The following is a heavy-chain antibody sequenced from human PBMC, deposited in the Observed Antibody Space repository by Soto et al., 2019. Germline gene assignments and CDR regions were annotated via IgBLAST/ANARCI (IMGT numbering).Heavy chain of an antibody. V-gene: IGHV3-23*01. D-gene: IGHD1-1*01. CDR1: GFTFSSYA. CDR2: ISGSGGST. CDR3: AKELEGDNWNDNYYYGMDV. J-gene: IGHJ6*02. Sequence: GGSLRLSCAASGFTFSSYAMSWVRQAPGKGLEWVSAISGSGGSTYYADSVKGRFTISRDNSKNTLYLQMNSLRAEDTAVYYCAKELEGDNWNDNYYYGMDVWGQGTTVTVSS.